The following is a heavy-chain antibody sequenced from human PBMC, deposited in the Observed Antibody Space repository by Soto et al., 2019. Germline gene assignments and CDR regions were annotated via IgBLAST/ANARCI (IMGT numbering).Heavy chain of an antibody. CDR1: GGSISSYY. CDR2: IYYSGST. D-gene: IGHD3-22*01. Sequence: SETLSLTCTVSGGSISSYYWSWIRQPPGKGLEWIGYIYYSGSTNYNPSLKSRVTISVDTSKNQFSLKLSSVTAADTAVYYCARSRLKDSSGYYFDYWGQGTLVTVSS. CDR3: ARSRLKDSSGYYFDY. J-gene: IGHJ4*02. V-gene: IGHV4-59*01.